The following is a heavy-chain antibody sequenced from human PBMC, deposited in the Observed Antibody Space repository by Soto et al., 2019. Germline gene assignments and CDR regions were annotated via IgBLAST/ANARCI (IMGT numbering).Heavy chain of an antibody. D-gene: IGHD2-15*01. J-gene: IGHJ4*02. CDR2: ISYDGTEE. CDR1: GFTFSSYG. CDR3: AKGYCSGGNCHGDY. Sequence: GGSLRLSCAASGFTFSSYGMHWVRQAPGKGLEWAATISYDGTEENYADSVKGRITISRDNSKNTLHLQLNSLRAEDTAVYYCAKGYCSGGNCHGDYWGQGTLVTVSS. V-gene: IGHV3-30*18.